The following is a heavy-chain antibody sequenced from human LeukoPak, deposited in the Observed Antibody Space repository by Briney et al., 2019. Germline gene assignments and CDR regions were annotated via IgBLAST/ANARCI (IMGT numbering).Heavy chain of an antibody. V-gene: IGHV3-74*03. Sequence: GGSLRLSCEPSGFPFSSYWMLWVRQAPGKGLVWVSRISGDGTIKTYADFVRGRFTISRDNTKNILYLQMDSLRVEDTAIYFCSRSQFDYWGQGVLVTVSS. CDR2: ISGDGTIK. CDR1: GFPFSSYW. CDR3: SRSQFDY. J-gene: IGHJ4*02.